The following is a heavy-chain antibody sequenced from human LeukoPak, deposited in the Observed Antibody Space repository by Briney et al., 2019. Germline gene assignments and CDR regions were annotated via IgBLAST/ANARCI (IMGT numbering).Heavy chain of an antibody. CDR1: GGSFSGYY. V-gene: IGHV4-34*01. CDR3: ARGFSWAFRGFDY. D-gene: IGHD3-16*01. J-gene: IGHJ4*02. Sequence: SETLSLTCAVNGGSFSGYYWSWIRQPPGKGLEWIGEINHSGSTNYNPSLKSRVTISVDTSKNQFSLKLSSVTAADTAVYYCARGFSWAFRGFDYWGQGTLVTVSS. CDR2: INHSGST.